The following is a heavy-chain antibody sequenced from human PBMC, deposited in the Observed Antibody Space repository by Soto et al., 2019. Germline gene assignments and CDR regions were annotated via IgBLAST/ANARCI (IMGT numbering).Heavy chain of an antibody. CDR2: IDPSDSYT. J-gene: IGHJ3*02. CDR3: ARRGYGGYGGGDAFDI. Sequence: XESLKIYCRGSGYSFTSYWISWVRQMPGKGLEWMGRIDPSDSYTNYSPSFQGHVTISADKSVSTAYLQWSSLKASDTAMYYCARRGYGGYGGGDAFDIWSQGTMVTVSS. CDR1: GYSFTSYW. D-gene: IGHD5-12*01. V-gene: IGHV5-10-1*01.